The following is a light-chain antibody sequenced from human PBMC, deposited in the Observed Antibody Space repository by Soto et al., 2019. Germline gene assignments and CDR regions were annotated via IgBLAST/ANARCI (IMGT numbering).Light chain of an antibody. CDR1: KGISNY. V-gene: IGKV1-27*01. J-gene: IGKJ4*01. CDR3: QKYNTAPLT. CDR2: GAS. Sequence: DIQMTQSPSALSASIGDRVTITCRASKGISNYLAWYQQKPGKVPKLLIYGASTLQSGVPSRFSGSGSGTDFTLTIISLQPEDVATYYCQKYNTAPLTVGGGTRVDIK.